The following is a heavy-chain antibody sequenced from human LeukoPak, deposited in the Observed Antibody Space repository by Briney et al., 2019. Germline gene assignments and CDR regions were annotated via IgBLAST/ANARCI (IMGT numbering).Heavy chain of an antibody. D-gene: IGHD6-19*01. CDR3: ARKYSCGWSKNILFDY. Sequence: RPSETLSLTCTVSGGSISSSSYYWGWIRQPPGKGLEWIGSIYYSGSTYYNPSLKSRVTISVDTSKNQFSLKLSSVTAADTAVYYCARKYSCGWSKNILFDYWGQGTLVTVSS. J-gene: IGHJ4*02. CDR2: IYYSGST. CDR1: GGSISSSSYY. V-gene: IGHV4-39*01.